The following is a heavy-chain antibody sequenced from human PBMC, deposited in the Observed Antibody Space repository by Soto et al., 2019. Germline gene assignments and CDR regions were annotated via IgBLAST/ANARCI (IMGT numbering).Heavy chain of an antibody. J-gene: IGHJ3*02. Sequence: SETLALTCTVSGGCISRYYWSWIRQPAGKGLEWIGRIYTSGSTNYNPSLKSRVTMSVDTSKNQFSLKLSSVTAADTAVYYCARGGSIFGVVIIKSFDIRGQAPMVTV. CDR3: ARGGSIFGVVIIKSFDI. CDR2: IYTSGST. V-gene: IGHV4-4*07. CDR1: GGCISRYY. D-gene: IGHD3-3*02.